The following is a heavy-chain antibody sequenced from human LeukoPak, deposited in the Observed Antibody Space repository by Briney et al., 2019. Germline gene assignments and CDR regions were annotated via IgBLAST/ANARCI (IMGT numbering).Heavy chain of an antibody. Sequence: PSETLSLTCTVSGGSISSSSYYWGWIRQPPGKGLEWIGSIYYSGSTYYNPSLKSRVTISVDTSKNQFSLKLSSVTAADTAVYYCAREVGGYSNYYYYGMDVWGQGTTVTVSS. CDR1: GGSISSSSYY. J-gene: IGHJ6*02. CDR3: AREVGGYSNYYYYGMDV. CDR2: IYYSGST. D-gene: IGHD5-18*01. V-gene: IGHV4-39*07.